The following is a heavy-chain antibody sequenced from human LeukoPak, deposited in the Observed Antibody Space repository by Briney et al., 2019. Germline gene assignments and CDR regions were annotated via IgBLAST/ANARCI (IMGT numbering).Heavy chain of an antibody. CDR3: ARVGAAMDNFDY. J-gene: IGHJ4*02. Sequence: ETLSLTCTVSGGSISNYDWSWIRQFPGKGLEWTGYIYNSGSTNYNPSLKSRVTISKDTSKNQFSLKLSSVTAADTAVYYCARVGAAMDNFDYWGQGTLVTVS. CDR1: GGSISNYD. CDR2: IYNSGST. D-gene: IGHD5-18*01. V-gene: IGHV4-59*01.